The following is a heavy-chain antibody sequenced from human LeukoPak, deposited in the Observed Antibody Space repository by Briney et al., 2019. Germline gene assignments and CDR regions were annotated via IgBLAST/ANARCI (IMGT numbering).Heavy chain of an antibody. CDR2: IYYSGST. D-gene: IGHD6-13*01. CDR3: ARFYGYSSSYRWFDP. J-gene: IGHJ5*02. CDR1: GGSISSYY. Sequence: SETLSLTCTVSGGSISSYYWSWIRQPPGKGLEWIGYIYYSGSTNYNPSLKSRVTLSVDTSKNQFSLKLSSVTAADTAVYYCARFYGYSSSYRWFDPWGQGTLVTVSS. V-gene: IGHV4-59*08.